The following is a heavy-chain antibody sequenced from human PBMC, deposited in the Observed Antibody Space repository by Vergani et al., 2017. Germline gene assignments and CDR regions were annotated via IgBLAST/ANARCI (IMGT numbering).Heavy chain of an antibody. CDR1: GGSISSSSYY. J-gene: IGHJ4*02. CDR3: ARELERPISPFDD. Sequence: QLQLQESGPGLVKPSETLSLTCTVSGGSISSSSYYWGWIRQPPGKGLEWIGSIYYSGSTYYNPSLKSRVTISVDTSKNQFSLKLSSVTAADTAVYYCARELERPISPFDDWGQGTLVTVSA. D-gene: IGHD1-1*01. CDR2: IYYSGST. V-gene: IGHV4-39*07.